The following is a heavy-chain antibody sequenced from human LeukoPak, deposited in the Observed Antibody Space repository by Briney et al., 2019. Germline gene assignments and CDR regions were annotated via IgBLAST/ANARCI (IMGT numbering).Heavy chain of an antibody. D-gene: IGHD3-10*01. CDR1: GFTFSDFG. V-gene: IGHV3-30*02. CDR2: IRFDGSHK. CDR3: AKKAMVRGVGGGFDY. J-gene: IGHJ4*02. Sequence: GGSLRLSCGASGFTFSDFGMHWVRQAPGKGLEWIAFIRFDGSHKYHADSVKGRFTISRDNSKNTLYLQMNSLRAEDTAVYYCAKKAMVRGVGGGFDYWGQGTLVTVSS.